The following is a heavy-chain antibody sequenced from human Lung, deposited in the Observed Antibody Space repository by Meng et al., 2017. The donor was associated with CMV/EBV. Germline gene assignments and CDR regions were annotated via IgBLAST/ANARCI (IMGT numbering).Heavy chain of an antibody. V-gene: IGHV3-13*01. CDR1: GFTFSSYD. CDR2: INSDGDT. J-gene: IGHJ6*02. D-gene: IGHD3-3*01. Sequence: GEXXKISCAASGFTFSSYDMHWVRQGTGKGLEWVSNINSDGDTFYTGSVKGRFTIFREHAKNSLYLQMNSLRAGDTAVYYCVRGKAWFLDFYSMDVWGQGTTVTVSS. CDR3: VRGKAWFLDFYSMDV.